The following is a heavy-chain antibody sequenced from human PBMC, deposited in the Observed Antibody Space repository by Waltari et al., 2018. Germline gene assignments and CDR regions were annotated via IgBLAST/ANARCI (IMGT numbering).Heavy chain of an antibody. V-gene: IGHV3-21*01. D-gene: IGHD4-17*01. J-gene: IGHJ4*02. Sequence: EVQLVESGGGLVKPGGSLRLSCAASGFTFSSYSMNWVRPAHGKGLGWVSSISSSSGYIYYADSVKGRFTISRDNAKNSLYLQMNSLRAEDTAVYYCARDFTGTTGGDYWGQGTLVTVSS. CDR2: ISSSSGYI. CDR1: GFTFSSYS. CDR3: ARDFTGTTGGDY.